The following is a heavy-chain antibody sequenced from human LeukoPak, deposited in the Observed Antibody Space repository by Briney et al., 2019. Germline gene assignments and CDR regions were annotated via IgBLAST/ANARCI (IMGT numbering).Heavy chain of an antibody. D-gene: IGHD3-22*01. Sequence: GASVKVSCKASVFTFTISAVQWVRQARGQRLEWIGWIVVGSGNTNYAQKFQERVTITRDISTSLVYMELSSLRSEDRAVYSGAAEAAYYYDSRDAFDVWGQGTMVTVSS. J-gene: IGHJ3*01. V-gene: IGHV1-58*01. CDR1: VFTFTISA. CDR2: IVVGSGNT. CDR3: AAEAAYYYDSRDAFDV.